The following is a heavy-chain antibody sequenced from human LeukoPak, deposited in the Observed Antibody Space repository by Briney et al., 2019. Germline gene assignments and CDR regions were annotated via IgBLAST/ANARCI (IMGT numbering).Heavy chain of an antibody. CDR3: ARLDDVRGFDP. CDR2: INPNSGNT. J-gene: IGHJ5*02. CDR1: GYTFTGYH. V-gene: IGHV1-8*03. Sequence: EASVKVSCKASGYTFTGYHIHWVRQAPGQGLEWMGWINPNSGNTGYAQKFQGRVTITRNTSISTAYMELSSLRSEDTAVYYCARLDDVRGFDPWGQGTLVTVSS. D-gene: IGHD1-1*01.